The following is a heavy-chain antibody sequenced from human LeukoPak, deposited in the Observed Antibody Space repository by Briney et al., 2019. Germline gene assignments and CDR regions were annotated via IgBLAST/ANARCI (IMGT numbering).Heavy chain of an antibody. CDR3: AKGEWEPLDYFDY. CDR1: GYTFTSYG. D-gene: IGHD1-26*01. V-gene: IGHV1-69*04. CDR2: IIPILGIA. Sequence: ASVKVSCKASGYTFTSYGISWVRQAPGQGLEWMGRIIPILGIANYAQKFQGRVTITADKSTSTAYMELSSLRSEDTAVYYCAKGEWEPLDYFDYWGQGTLVTVSS. J-gene: IGHJ4*02.